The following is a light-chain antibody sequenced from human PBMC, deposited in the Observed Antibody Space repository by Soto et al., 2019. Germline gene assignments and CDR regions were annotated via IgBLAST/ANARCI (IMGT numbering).Light chain of an antibody. CDR1: QSISSY. J-gene: IGKJ1*01. V-gene: IGKV1-39*01. CDR3: QQSYGTPRT. CDR2: AAS. Sequence: DIQMTQPPSSLSASVGDRVTITCRASQSISSYLNWYQQKPGKAPKLLMYAASSLQSGGPSRFSGSGSGTDFTLTISSLQPEYFASYYCQQSYGTPRTFGQGTKVEIK.